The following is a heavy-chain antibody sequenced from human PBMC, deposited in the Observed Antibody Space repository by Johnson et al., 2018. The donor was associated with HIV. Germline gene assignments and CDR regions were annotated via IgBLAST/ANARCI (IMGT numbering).Heavy chain of an antibody. CDR2: ISYDGSDK. D-gene: IGHD5-24*01. CDR1: GFTFSSYG. V-gene: IGHV3-30*03. Sequence: QVQLVESGGGVVQPGRSLRLSCAASGFTFSSYGMNWVRQAPGKGLEWVAVISYDGSDKYYADSVKGRFTISRDNAKNSLYLQMNSLRAEDTAVYYCARDLRWSYDAFDIWGQGTMVTVSS. CDR3: ARDLRWSYDAFDI. J-gene: IGHJ3*02.